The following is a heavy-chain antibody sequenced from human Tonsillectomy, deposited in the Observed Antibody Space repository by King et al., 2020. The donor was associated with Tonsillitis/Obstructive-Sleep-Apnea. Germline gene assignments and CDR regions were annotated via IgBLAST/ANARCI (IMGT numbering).Heavy chain of an antibody. Sequence: LVQESGPGLVKPSQTLSLTCTVSGGSVRTGGYYWSWIRQHPGKGLEWIGYTYYIGSTYYNPSLKSRATISFDTSKHQVSLRLSSVTAADTAKYYCARSNYYGAGTNYYFNHGVDVWGQGTTVTVSS. CDR3: ARSNYYGAGTNYYFNHGVDV. CDR2: TYYIGST. D-gene: IGHD3-10*01. V-gene: IGHV4-31*03. J-gene: IGHJ6*02. CDR1: GGSVRTGGYY.